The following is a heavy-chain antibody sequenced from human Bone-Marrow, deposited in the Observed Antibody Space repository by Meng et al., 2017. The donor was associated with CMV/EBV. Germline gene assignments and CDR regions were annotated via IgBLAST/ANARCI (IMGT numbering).Heavy chain of an antibody. D-gene: IGHD6-25*01. CDR3: AKIAASDY. V-gene: IGHV3-23*01. J-gene: IGHJ4*02. Sequence: GESLKISCAASGFTFSSYAMSWVRQAPGKGLEWVSAISGSGGGTYYADSVKGRFTISRDNSKNTLYLQMNSLRAEGTALYYCAKIAASDYWGQGTLVTVSS. CDR1: GFTFSSYA. CDR2: ISGSGGGT.